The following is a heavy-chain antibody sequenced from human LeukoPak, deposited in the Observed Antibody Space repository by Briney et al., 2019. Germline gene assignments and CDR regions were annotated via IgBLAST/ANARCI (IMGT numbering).Heavy chain of an antibody. CDR1: GTSLSNDY. Sequence: SETLSLTCSVSGTSLSNDYWSWVRQAPGIGLVWIGYIYHNGRTNYSPSLKSRITMSIDTSQKKFSLKVISVTAADTAVYYCARASEGIGYFDTWGRGSLVTVSS. CDR3: ARASEGIGYFDT. CDR2: IYHNGRT. J-gene: IGHJ4*02. V-gene: IGHV4-59*01. D-gene: IGHD3-16*01.